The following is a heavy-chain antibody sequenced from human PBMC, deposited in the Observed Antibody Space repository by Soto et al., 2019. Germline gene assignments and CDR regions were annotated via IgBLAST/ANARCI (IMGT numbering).Heavy chain of an antibody. V-gene: IGHV1-24*01. D-gene: IGHD4-17*01. CDR2: FDPEDGIK. Sequence: QVQLVQSGAEVREPGASVKVSCKVSGYSLTELSMHWVRQAPGKGLEWMGGFDPEDGIKVYAQKFQGRVTMTEDTSTDTAQMELRGLRNEDTAVYYCAAMTTVVTPTFDHWGQGTLVSVSS. J-gene: IGHJ4*02. CDR3: AAMTTVVTPTFDH. CDR1: GYSLTELS.